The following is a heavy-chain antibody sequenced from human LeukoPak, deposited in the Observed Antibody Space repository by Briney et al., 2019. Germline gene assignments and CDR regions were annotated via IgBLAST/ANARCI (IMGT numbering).Heavy chain of an antibody. CDR2: ISSSSSYI. J-gene: IGHJ3*02. V-gene: IGHV3-21*01. CDR3: ASENKRGYSYGSPTDAFDI. CDR1: GFTFTTNS. D-gene: IGHD5-18*01. Sequence: GGSLRLSCAASGFTFTTNSMNWVRQAPGKGLEWVSSISSSSSYIYYADSVKGRFTISRDNAKKSLFLDVSSLRAEDTAVYYCASENKRGYSYGSPTDAFDIWGQGTMVTVSS.